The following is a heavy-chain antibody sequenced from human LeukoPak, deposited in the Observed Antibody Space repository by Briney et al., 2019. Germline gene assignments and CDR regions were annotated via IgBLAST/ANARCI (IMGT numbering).Heavy chain of an antibody. Sequence: ASVKVSCKASGYTFTSYYMHSVRQAPGQGLEWMGIINPSGGSTSYAQKFQGRVTMTRDTSTSTVYMELSSLRSEDTAVYYCARVSDYYDSSGSPYFDYWGQGTLVTVSS. D-gene: IGHD3-22*01. CDR3: ARVSDYYDSSGSPYFDY. V-gene: IGHV1-46*01. J-gene: IGHJ4*02. CDR1: GYTFTSYY. CDR2: INPSGGST.